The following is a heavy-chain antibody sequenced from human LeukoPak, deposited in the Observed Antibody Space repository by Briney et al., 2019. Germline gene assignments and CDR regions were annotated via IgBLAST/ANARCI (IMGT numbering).Heavy chain of an antibody. CDR3: ARDHLGYCSSTSCYKDNWFDP. D-gene: IGHD2-2*02. CDR2: FDPKDGET. J-gene: IGHJ5*02. Sequence: ASVKVSCKVSGYTLTELSMHWVRQAPGKGLEWMGGFDPKDGETICAQKLQGRVTMTTDTSTSTAYMELRSLRSDDTAVYYCARDHLGYCSSTSCYKDNWFDPWGQGTLVTVSS. V-gene: IGHV1-24*01. CDR1: GYTLTELS.